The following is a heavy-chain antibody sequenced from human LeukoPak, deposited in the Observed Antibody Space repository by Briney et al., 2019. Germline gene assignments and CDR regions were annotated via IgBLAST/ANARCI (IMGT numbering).Heavy chain of an antibody. J-gene: IGHJ6*03. Sequence: SETLSLTCTVSGASISSGGHYWSWIRQHPGKGLEWIGYIYYSGSTYYNPSLKSRLIISLDTSKNHFSLNLSSVTAADTAVYYCASTLYYYYVDVWGKGTTVTVS. V-gene: IGHV4-31*03. CDR3: ASTLYYYYVDV. CDR2: IYYSGST. CDR1: GASISSGGHY.